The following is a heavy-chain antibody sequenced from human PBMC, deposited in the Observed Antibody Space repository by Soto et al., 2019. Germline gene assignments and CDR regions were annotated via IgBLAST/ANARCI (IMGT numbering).Heavy chain of an antibody. CDR2: ISYDGSNK. J-gene: IGHJ6*02. V-gene: IGHV3-30-3*01. CDR1: GFTFSSYA. CDR3: ARGLRRGSSGRYYYGMDV. D-gene: IGHD6-19*01. Sequence: VGSLRLSCAASGFTFSSYAMHWVRQAPGKGLEWVAVISYDGSNKYYADSVKGRFTISRDNSKNTLYLQMNSLRAEDTAVYYCARGLRRGSSGRYYYGMDVWGQGTTVTVSS.